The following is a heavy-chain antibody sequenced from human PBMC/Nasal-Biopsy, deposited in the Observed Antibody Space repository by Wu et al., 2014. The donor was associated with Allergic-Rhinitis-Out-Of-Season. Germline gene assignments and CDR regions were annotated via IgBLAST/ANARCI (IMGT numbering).Heavy chain of an antibody. D-gene: IGHD4-23*01. J-gene: IGHJ5*02. V-gene: IGHV3-48*02. CDR2: ISSSSSTI. CDR3: ARVRGTVVILPTDNWFDP. CDR1: GFTFSSYA. Sequence: LRLSCAASGFTFSSYAMHWVRQAPGKGLEWVSYISSSSSTIYYADSVKGRFTISRDNAKNSLHLQMNSLRDEDTAVYYCARVRGTVVILPTDNWFDPWGQGTLVTVSS.